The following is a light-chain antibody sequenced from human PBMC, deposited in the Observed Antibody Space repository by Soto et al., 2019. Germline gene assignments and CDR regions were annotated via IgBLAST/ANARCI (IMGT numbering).Light chain of an antibody. CDR1: QTISSW. CDR2: KAS. V-gene: IGKV1-5*03. J-gene: IGKJ1*01. CDR3: QQYETFSGT. Sequence: DIQMTQSPSTLSGSVGDRVTITCRASQTISSWLAWYQQKPGKAPKLLIYKASTLKSGVPSRFSGSGSGTKFTLTIASLQPDDFATYYCQQYETFSGTFGQGTKVDI.